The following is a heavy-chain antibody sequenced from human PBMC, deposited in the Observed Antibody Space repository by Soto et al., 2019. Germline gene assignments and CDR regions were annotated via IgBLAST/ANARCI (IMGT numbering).Heavy chain of an antibody. CDR2: INHSGST. CDR1: GGSFSGYY. V-gene: IGHV4-34*01. J-gene: IGHJ6*03. Sequence: SETLSLTCAVYGGSFSGYYWSWIRQPPGKGLEWIGEINHSGSTNYNPSLKSRVTISVDTSKNQFSLKLSSVTAADTAVYYCARDVLAAEGYYYMDVWGKGTTVTVSS. CDR3: ARDVLAAEGYYYMDV. D-gene: IGHD6-25*01.